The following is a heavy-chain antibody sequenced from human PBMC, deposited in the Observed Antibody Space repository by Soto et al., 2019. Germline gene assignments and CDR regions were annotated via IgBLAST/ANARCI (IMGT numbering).Heavy chain of an antibody. D-gene: IGHD2-15*01. Sequence: EVQLVESGGGLVQPGGSLKLSCAAYGFAFSNSWLHWVRQGPGKGLVWVSQINSDGSGTTYADSVKGRFTIFRDNAKNTVYLQMTSLRAEDRAVYYCAKDTAYAMDVWGQGTTVTVSS. CDR2: INSDGSGT. V-gene: IGHV3-74*01. CDR1: GFAFSNSW. J-gene: IGHJ6*02. CDR3: AKDTAYAMDV.